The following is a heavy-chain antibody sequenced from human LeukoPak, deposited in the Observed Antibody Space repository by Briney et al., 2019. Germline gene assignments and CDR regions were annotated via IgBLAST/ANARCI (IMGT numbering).Heavy chain of an antibody. Sequence: GGSLRLSCAASGFTFSSYAMHWVRQAPGKGLEWMAIISYDGNIKYYTDSVKGRFTISRDNSKNTLYLQMSSLRTEDTAVYYCTREDATPYGGYSSSCLDYWGQGTLVTVSS. CDR2: ISYDGNIK. D-gene: IGHD6-13*01. V-gene: IGHV3-30-3*01. CDR1: GFTFSSYA. J-gene: IGHJ4*02. CDR3: TREDATPYGGYSSSCLDY.